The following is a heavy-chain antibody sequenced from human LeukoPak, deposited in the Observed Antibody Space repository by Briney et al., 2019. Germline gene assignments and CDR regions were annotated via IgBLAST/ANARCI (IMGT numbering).Heavy chain of an antibody. Sequence: PSETLSLTCTVSGGSISSYYWSRIRQPPGKGLEWIGYIYYSGSTNYNPSLKSRVTISVDTSKNQFSLKLSSVTAADTAVYYCARSGSYHHNYFDYWGQGTLVTVSS. CDR3: ARSGSYHHNYFDY. D-gene: IGHD1-26*01. CDR2: IYYSGST. J-gene: IGHJ4*02. V-gene: IGHV4-59*08. CDR1: GGSISSYY.